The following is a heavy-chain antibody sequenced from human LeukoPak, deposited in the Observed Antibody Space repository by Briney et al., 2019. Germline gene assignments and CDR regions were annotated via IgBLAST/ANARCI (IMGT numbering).Heavy chain of an antibody. V-gene: IGHV3-21*01. CDR2: ISSSSSYI. J-gene: IGHJ6*03. D-gene: IGHD5-24*01. Sequence: GGPLRLSCAASGFPFSSYSMNWVPQAPGKGLEWVPSISSSSSYIYYADSVKGRFTISRDNAKNSLYLQMNSLRAEDTAVYYCARGDGYRSWYYMDVWGKGTTVTVPS. CDR1: GFPFSSYS. CDR3: ARGDGYRSWYYMDV.